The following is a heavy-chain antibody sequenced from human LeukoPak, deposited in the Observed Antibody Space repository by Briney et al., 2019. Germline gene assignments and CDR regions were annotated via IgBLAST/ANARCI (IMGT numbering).Heavy chain of an antibody. CDR3: ARFNYGSGSYLLP. J-gene: IGHJ5*02. CDR2: IVVGSGNT. CDR1: GFTFTSSA. V-gene: IGHV1-58*02. D-gene: IGHD3-10*01. Sequence: ASVKVSCKASGFTFTSSAMQWVRQARGQRLEWIGWIVVGSGNTNYAQKFQERVTITRDMSTSTAYMELSSLRSEDTAVYYCARFNYGSGSYLLPWGQGTLVTVSS.